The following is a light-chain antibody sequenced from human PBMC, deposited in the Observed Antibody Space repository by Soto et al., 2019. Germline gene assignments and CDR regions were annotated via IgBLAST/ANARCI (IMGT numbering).Light chain of an antibody. CDR3: SSYTSSSTLV. J-gene: IGLJ1*01. V-gene: IGLV2-14*01. CDR2: EVS. Sequence: QSVLTQPASVSGSPGQSITISCTGTSGDVGGYNYVSCYQQHPGKAPKLMIYEVSNRPSGVSNRFSGSQSGNTAPLTISGLQAADAADYYCSSYTSSSTLVFGTGTKVTVL. CDR1: SGDVGGYNY.